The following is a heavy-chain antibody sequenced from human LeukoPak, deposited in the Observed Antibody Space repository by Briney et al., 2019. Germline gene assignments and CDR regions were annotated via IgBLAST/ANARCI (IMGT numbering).Heavy chain of an antibody. CDR2: IRPDGTDA. J-gene: IGHJ3*02. V-gene: IGHV3-74*01. CDR1: GFTFSDFW. Sequence: GGSLRLSCAASGFTFSDFWMHWVRQAPGKGPVWVSRIRPDGTDASYADSVKGRFTISRDNAKNSLFLQMDGLRAEDTAVYYCARDPLNGALDIWGQGTLVTVSS. CDR3: ARDPLNGALDI.